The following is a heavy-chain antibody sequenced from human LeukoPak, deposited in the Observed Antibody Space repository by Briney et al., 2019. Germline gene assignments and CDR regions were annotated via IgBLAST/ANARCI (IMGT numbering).Heavy chain of an antibody. D-gene: IGHD6-19*01. CDR1: GFTFDDYV. V-gene: IGHV3-9*01. J-gene: IGHJ4*02. CDR2: ISWNSGSI. Sequence: GRSLRLSCAASGFTFDDYVMHWVRQAPGKGLEWVSGISWNSGSIGYADSVKGRFTISRDNAKNSLYLQMNSLRAEDTALYYCAKVLHSSGAFDYWGQGTLVTVSS. CDR3: AKVLHSSGAFDY.